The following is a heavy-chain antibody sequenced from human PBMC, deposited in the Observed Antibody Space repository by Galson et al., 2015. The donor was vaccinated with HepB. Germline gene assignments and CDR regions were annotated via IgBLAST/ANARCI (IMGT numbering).Heavy chain of an antibody. Sequence: SLRLSCAASGFTFSNAWMSWVRQAPGKGLEWVGRIKSKTDGGTTDYAAPVKGRFTISRDDSKDTLYLQMNSLKTEDTAVYYCTTDLSGYYVYYYYGMDVWGQGTTVTVSS. D-gene: IGHD3-9*01. CDR2: IKSKTDGGTT. CDR3: TTDLSGYYVYYYYGMDV. V-gene: IGHV3-15*01. J-gene: IGHJ6*02. CDR1: GFTFSNAW.